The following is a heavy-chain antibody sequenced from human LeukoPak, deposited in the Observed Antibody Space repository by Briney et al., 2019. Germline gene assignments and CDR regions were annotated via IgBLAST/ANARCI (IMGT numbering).Heavy chain of an antibody. CDR2: ISSSGSTI. Sequence: GGSLRLSCAASGFTFSSYSMNWVRQAPGKGLEWVSYISSSGSTIYYADSVKGRFTISRDNAKNSLYLQMNSLRGEDTAVYYCARDGTPSQGSGWVYMDVWGKGTTVTISS. J-gene: IGHJ6*03. CDR3: ARDGTPSQGSGWVYMDV. CDR1: GFTFSSYS. D-gene: IGHD6-25*01. V-gene: IGHV3-48*04.